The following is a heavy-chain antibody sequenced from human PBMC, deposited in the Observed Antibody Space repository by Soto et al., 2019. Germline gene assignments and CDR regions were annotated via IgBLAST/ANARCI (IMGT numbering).Heavy chain of an antibody. Sequence: VQLVESGGGVVQPGRSLRLSCAASGFTFSSYSMNWVRQAPGKGLEWVSSISSSSSYIYYADSVKGRFTISRDNAKNSLYLQMNSLRAEDTAVYYCAEIPSRRGDWGQGTLVTVSS. D-gene: IGHD2-2*01. CDR3: AEIPSRRGD. CDR1: GFTFSSYS. V-gene: IGHV3-21*01. J-gene: IGHJ4*02. CDR2: ISSSSSYI.